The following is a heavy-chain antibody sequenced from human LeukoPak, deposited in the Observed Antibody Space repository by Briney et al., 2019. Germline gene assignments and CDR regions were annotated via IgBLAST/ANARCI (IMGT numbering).Heavy chain of an antibody. CDR1: GFTFSSYS. D-gene: IGHD3-9*01. CDR3: ARAYFTTRGHYYYYYMDV. J-gene: IGHJ6*03. CDR2: ISSSGSTI. Sequence: HPGGSLRLSCAASGFTFSSYSMNRVRQAPGKGLEWVSYISSSGSTIYYADSVKGRSTISRNNAKNSLYLQMNSLRAEDTAVYYCARAYFTTRGHYYYYYMDVWGKGTTVTVSS. V-gene: IGHV3-48*04.